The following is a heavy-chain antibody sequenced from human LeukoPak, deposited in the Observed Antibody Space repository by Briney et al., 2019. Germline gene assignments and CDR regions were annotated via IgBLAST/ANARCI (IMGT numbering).Heavy chain of an antibody. J-gene: IGHJ4*02. V-gene: IGHV4-39*01. CDR3: ARHRTYYDSSGYYFDY. D-gene: IGHD3-22*01. CDR2: IFYSGST. CDR1: GDSISSSSYY. Sequence: SETLSLTCTVSGDSISSSSYYWGWIRQPPGKGLEWIGTIFYSGSTYYNPSLKSRVTLSVDTSKNQFSLKLSSVTAADTAVYYCARHRTYYDSSGYYFDYWGQGTLVTVSS.